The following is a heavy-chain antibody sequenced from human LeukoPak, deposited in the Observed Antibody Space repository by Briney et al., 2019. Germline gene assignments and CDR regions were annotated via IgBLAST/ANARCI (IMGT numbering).Heavy chain of an antibody. CDR1: GFTFNSYW. CDR3: GKDREGYYGRSGYYTFDY. V-gene: IGHV3-7*03. CDR2: IKQDGSEK. Sequence: GGSLRLPCAASGFTFNSYWMSWVRQAPGKGLEWVANIKQDGSEKNYVDSVKGRFTISRDQSKDTVHLQMNSLRAEDTAIYYCGKDREGYYGRSGYYTFDYWGQGTLVTVSS. D-gene: IGHD3-22*01. J-gene: IGHJ4*02.